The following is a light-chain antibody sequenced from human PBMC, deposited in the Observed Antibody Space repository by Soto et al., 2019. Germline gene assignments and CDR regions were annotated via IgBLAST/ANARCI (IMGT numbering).Light chain of an antibody. J-gene: IGLJ2*01. CDR1: NIGSKG. V-gene: IGLV3-21*04. CDR3: QVWASGSAHVV. Sequence: SYELTQHPSVSVAPGKTASISCGGNNIGSKGVHWYQQKPGQAPVLVIYSDTDLPPVIHERFSGSNSANLATLTISRVEAGDEADYYCQVWASGSAHVVFGGGTKLTVL. CDR2: SDT.